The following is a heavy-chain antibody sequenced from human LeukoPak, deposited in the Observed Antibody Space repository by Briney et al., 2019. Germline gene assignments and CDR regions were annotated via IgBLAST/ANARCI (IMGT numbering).Heavy chain of an antibody. CDR2: IYYSGST. CDR3: VRDPLGRAVTGTPLQERWFDP. D-gene: IGHD6-19*01. CDR1: GGSISSSSYY. V-gene: IGHV4-39*02. Sequence: SETLSLTCTVSGGSISSSSYYWGWIRQPPGKGLEWIGSIYYSGSTYYNPSLKSRVTISVDTSKNQFSLKLSSVTAADTAVYYCVRDPLGRAVTGTPLQERWFDPWGQGTLVSVSS. J-gene: IGHJ5*02.